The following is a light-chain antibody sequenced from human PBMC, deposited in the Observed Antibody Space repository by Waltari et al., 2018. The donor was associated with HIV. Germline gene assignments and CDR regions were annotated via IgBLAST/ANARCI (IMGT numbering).Light chain of an antibody. CDR2: DAS. J-gene: IGKJ2*03. Sequence: EIVLTQSPATLSLSPGERATLSCRASQSVSSYSACYQQKPGQAPRLLIYDASNRATGTPARFSGSGSGTDFTLTISSLEPEDFAVYYCQQRSNGPPWYSFGQGTKLEIK. CDR1: QSVSSY. V-gene: IGKV3-11*01. CDR3: QQRSNGPPWYS.